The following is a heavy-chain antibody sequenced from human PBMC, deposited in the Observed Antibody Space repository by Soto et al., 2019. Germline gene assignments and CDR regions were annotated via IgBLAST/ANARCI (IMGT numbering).Heavy chain of an antibody. J-gene: IGHJ6*02. CDR3: ARDLCLTIFGVVIIMARYYYGMDV. Sequence: PGPSLRISCAATGCTFSSYALRWVRQAPGKGLEWVPAISGSGGSKYYADSVKGRFTISRDNSKNTLYLQMNSLRAEDTAVYYCARDLCLTIFGVVIIMARYYYGMDVWGQGTTVTVSS. CDR2: ISGSGGSK. CDR1: GCTFSSYA. V-gene: IGHV3-23*01. D-gene: IGHD3-3*01.